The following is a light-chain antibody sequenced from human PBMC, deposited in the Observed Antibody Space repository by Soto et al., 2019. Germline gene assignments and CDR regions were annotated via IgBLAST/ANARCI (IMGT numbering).Light chain of an antibody. CDR2: DAS. V-gene: IGKV1-5*01. Sequence: DIQITQSPSTLSASVGDRVTITCRASETISSWLAWYQQKEGKAPKLLIYDASSLETGVPSRFSGSGSGTEFTLTISSLQPDDFATYFCKQYNSNSWTFGQGGMVDIK. CDR1: ETISSW. J-gene: IGKJ1*01. CDR3: KQYNSNSWT.